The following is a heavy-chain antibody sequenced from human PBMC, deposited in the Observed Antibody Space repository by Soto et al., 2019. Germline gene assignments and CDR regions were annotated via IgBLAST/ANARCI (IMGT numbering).Heavy chain of an antibody. Sequence: EVQLVESGGGLVQPGGSLRLSCAASGFTLSSYWMNWVRQAPGKGLVWVSLIKSDGSSTSYADSVKGRFTISRDNAKNTLYLQMNSLRAEDTAVYYCARRYCSSTSCYHIDNWGQGTLVTVSS. CDR3: ARRYCSSTSCYHIDN. D-gene: IGHD2-2*01. CDR2: IKSDGSST. J-gene: IGHJ4*02. V-gene: IGHV3-74*01. CDR1: GFTLSSYW.